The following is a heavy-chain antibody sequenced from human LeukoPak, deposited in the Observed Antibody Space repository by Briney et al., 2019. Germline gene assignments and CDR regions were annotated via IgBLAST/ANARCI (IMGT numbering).Heavy chain of an antibody. Sequence: GGSLRLSCAASGFTFRDYSMIWVRQAPGKGLEWVSYISSVSTTIYYADSVKGRFTISRDNSKNTLYLQMNSLRAEDTAVYYCARVGSGWYFVDYWGQGTLVTVSS. D-gene: IGHD6-19*01. CDR1: GFTFRDYS. V-gene: IGHV3-48*01. J-gene: IGHJ4*02. CDR2: ISSVSTTI. CDR3: ARVGSGWYFVDY.